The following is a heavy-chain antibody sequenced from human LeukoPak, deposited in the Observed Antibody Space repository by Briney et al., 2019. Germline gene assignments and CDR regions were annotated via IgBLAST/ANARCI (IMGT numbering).Heavy chain of an antibody. CDR3: ARGRAVAGIGWSDY. J-gene: IGHJ4*02. Sequence: GGSLRLSCAASGFTFSSYEMNWVRQAPGKGLEWVSYISSSGSTIYYADSVKGRFTISRDNAKNSLYLQMNSLRAEDTAVYYCARGRAVAGIGWSDYWGQGTLVTVSS. CDR2: ISSSGSTI. CDR1: GFTFSSYE. D-gene: IGHD6-19*01. V-gene: IGHV3-48*03.